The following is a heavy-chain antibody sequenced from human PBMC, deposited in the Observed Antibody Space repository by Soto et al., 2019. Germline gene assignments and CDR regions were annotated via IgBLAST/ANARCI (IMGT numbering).Heavy chain of an antibody. CDR3: ASGRGSMFDP. Sequence: ASVKVSCKASRYSFPTYAIHWVRQAPGQRLQWMGWINTVNGNTHYSQKFQDRVTITRDSSASTVYMELSSLKSEDTAFYYCASGRGSMFDPWGQGTLVTVSS. CDR1: RYSFPTYA. J-gene: IGHJ5*02. V-gene: IGHV1-3*04. D-gene: IGHD3-16*01. CDR2: INTVNGNT.